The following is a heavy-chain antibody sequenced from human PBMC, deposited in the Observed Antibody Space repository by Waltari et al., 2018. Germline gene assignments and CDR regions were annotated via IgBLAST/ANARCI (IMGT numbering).Heavy chain of an antibody. V-gene: IGHV1-69*12. D-gene: IGHD3-22*01. CDR1: GGTFSSYA. J-gene: IGHJ4*02. Sequence: QVQLVQSGAEVKKPGSSVKVSYKASGGTFSSYAISWVRQAPGQGLEWMGGIIPIFGTANDAQKFQGRVTITADESTSTAYMELSSLRSEDTAVYYCARDSYYDSSGYYYFDYWGQGTLVTVSS. CDR2: IIPIFGTA. CDR3: ARDSYYDSSGYYYFDY.